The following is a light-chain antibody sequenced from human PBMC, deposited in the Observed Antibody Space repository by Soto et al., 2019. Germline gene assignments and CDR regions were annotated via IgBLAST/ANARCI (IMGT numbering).Light chain of an antibody. CDR2: EGT. CDR3: CSYAGSRTFV. Sequence: QSALTQPASVSGSHEQSITISCTGTSSDVGAYNLVSWYQQLPGKAPRLIIYEGTKRPSGISHRFSGSKSDNTASLTISGLRAEDEAHYHCCSYAGSRTFVFGGGTKV. CDR1: SSDVGAYNL. V-gene: IGLV2-23*01. J-gene: IGLJ6*01.